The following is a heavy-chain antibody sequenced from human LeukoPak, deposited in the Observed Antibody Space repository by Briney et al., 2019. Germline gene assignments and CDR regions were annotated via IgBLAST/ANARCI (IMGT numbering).Heavy chain of an antibody. J-gene: IGHJ5*01. V-gene: IGHV3-33*01. CDR2: IWYDGSNK. D-gene: IGHD3-3*01. CDR3: ARSVSSFWSGYHPTDS. CDR1: GFTFSSYG. Sequence: GGSLRLSCAASGFTFSSYGMHWVRQAPGKGLEWVAVIWYDGSNKYYADSVKGRFTISRDNSKNTLYLQMNGLRAEDTAVYYCARSVSSFWSGYHPTDSWGQGTLVTVSS.